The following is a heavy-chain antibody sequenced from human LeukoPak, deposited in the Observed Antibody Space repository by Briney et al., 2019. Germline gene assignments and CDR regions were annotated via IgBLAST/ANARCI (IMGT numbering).Heavy chain of an antibody. D-gene: IGHD6-13*01. CDR1: GLTYRGYT. J-gene: IGHJ6*02. CDR3: VRDQIAASLSGMDV. Sequence: GGSLRLSCAASGLTYRGYTMNWVRQAPGMGLEWVLSISSFSTYIYYADSLRGRFTISRDNANNSLFLQMNSLRAEDTAMYFCVRDQIAASLSGMDVWGQGTTVTVSS. CDR2: ISSFSTYI. V-gene: IGHV3-21*01.